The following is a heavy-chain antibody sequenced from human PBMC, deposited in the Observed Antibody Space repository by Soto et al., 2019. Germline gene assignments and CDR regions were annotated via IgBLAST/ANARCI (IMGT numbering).Heavy chain of an antibody. V-gene: IGHV3-23*01. CDR1: GFTFSNYA. D-gene: IGHD2-8*01. J-gene: IGHJ5*01. Sequence: SLRLSCAASGFTFSNYAISWVRQAPGKGLEWVSSISGSGGSTYYADFAEGRFTISRDNAKDSLYLHLNSLRVGDTAVYYCARYGTRGDWWGLGTQVTVSS. CDR3: ARYGTRGDW. CDR2: ISGSGGST.